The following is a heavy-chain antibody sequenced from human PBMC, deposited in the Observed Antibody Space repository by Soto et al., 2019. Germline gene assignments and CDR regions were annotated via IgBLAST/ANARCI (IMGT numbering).Heavy chain of an antibody. CDR3: ARDPPFCTTSCFDY. V-gene: IGHV3-48*01. CDR2: ISSSSGNI. D-gene: IGHD2-2*01. CDR1: GFTFRSYS. Sequence: GGSLRLSCAASGFTFRSYSMNWVRQAPGKGLEWVSYISSSSGNIHYADSVKGRFTISRDNAKNSLYLQMNSLRAEDTAVYYCARDPPFCTTSCFDYWGQGTLVTVSS. J-gene: IGHJ4*02.